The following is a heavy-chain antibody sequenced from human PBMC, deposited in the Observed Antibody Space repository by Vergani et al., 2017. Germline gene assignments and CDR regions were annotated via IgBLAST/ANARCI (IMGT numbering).Heavy chain of an antibody. J-gene: IGHJ5*01. CDR3: AKDLGTSSGGGWFDS. CDR1: GFTSAGYA. D-gene: IGHD6-6*01. CDR2: ISWNSNSI. Sequence: EVQLEESGGGLVLPGRSLRLSCVASGFTSAGYAMHWVRQAPGKGLEWVSGISWNSNSIGYADSVKGRFTISRDNAKNSLYLQMNSLRAEDTALYYCAKDLGTSSGGGWFDSWCQGTQVTVSS. V-gene: IGHV3-9*02.